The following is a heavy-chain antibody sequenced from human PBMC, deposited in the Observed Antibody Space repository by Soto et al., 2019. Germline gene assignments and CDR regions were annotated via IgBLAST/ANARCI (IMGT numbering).Heavy chain of an antibody. CDR3: VREYGVVGASSAFDS. CDR1: GFALTTYT. V-gene: IGHV3-21*02. J-gene: IGHJ4*02. CDR2: INGRSNYK. D-gene: IGHD1-26*01. Sequence: EVQLVESGGGLGAPGGSLRLSCVASGFALTTYTMNWVRQAPGTGLEWVSSINGRSNYKYYSDSVQGRFTVSRDNAQNSLFLQMSRLGPEDTAVYYCVREYGVVGASSAFDSWGQVTLVTVSS.